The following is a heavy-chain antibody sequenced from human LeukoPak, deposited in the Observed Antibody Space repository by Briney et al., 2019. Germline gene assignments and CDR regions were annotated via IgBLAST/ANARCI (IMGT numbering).Heavy chain of an antibody. CDR3: ARAPDSDSGYDYFDY. CDR1: GYSFTNYW. Sequence: GESLKISCKGSGYSFTNYWISWVRQMPGKGLEWMGKIDPSDSYTNYSPSFQGHVTISADKSISTAYLQWSSLKASDTAMYYCARAPDSDSGYDYFDYWGQGTLVTVSS. J-gene: IGHJ4*02. V-gene: IGHV5-10-1*01. D-gene: IGHD5-12*01. CDR2: IDPSDSYT.